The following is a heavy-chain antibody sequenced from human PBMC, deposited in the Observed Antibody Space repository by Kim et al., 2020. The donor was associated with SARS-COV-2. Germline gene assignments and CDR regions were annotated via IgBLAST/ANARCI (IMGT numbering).Heavy chain of an antibody. V-gene: IGHV4-59*01. CDR2: VYHTGNT. D-gene: IGHD1-26*01. J-gene: IGHJ5*02. CDR3: ASTGVGAVGWFDP. CDR1: GGATRGYY. Sequence: SETLSLTCSVSGGATRGYYWTWIRQPPGKRLEWIGYVYHTGNTNYNPSLRGRVTISLDTSKRQFSLTLTSVTAADTAVYYCASTGVGAVGWFDPWGQGTLVSVSS.